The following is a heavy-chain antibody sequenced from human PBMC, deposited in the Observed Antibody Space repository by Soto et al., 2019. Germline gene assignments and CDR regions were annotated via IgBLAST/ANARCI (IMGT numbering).Heavy chain of an antibody. V-gene: IGHV1-18*04. J-gene: IGHJ5*02. Sequence: GASVQVTCKASGYTFTSYGMSCVRQAPGQGLEWMGWISAYNGNTNYAQKLQGRVTMTTDTSTSTAYVELRSLRSDDTAVYYCARDSRATAGGWFDPWGQGTLVTVSS. CDR1: GYTFTSYG. CDR3: ARDSRATAGGWFDP. D-gene: IGHD6-13*01. CDR2: ISAYNGNT.